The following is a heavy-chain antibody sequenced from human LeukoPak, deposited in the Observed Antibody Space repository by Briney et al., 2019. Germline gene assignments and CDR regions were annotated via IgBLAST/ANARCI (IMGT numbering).Heavy chain of an antibody. Sequence: PSETLSLTCAVYGGSFSGYYWSWIRQPPGKGLEWIGEINHSGSTNYNPSLKSRVTISVDTSKNQFSLKLSSVTAADTAAYYCARGNNITGMDVWGQGTTVTVSS. CDR1: GGSFSGYY. D-gene: IGHD1-14*01. CDR3: ARGNNITGMDV. CDR2: INHSGST. J-gene: IGHJ6*02. V-gene: IGHV4-34*01.